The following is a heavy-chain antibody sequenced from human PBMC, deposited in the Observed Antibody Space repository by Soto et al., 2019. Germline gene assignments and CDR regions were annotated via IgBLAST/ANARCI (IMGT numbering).Heavy chain of an antibody. J-gene: IGHJ4*02. CDR2: FRASGDDGTT. CDR3: AKKVNSGSGSQYFDY. V-gene: IGHV3-23*01. CDR1: GFTFSSYS. D-gene: IGHD3-10*01. Sequence: GGSLRLSCVASGFTFSSYSMSWVRQSPGKGLEWVSGFRASGDDGTTYYADSVKGRFTISRDNSKNTLFLQMNSLRAEDTAIYYCAKKVNSGSGSQYFDYWGQGPLVTVSS.